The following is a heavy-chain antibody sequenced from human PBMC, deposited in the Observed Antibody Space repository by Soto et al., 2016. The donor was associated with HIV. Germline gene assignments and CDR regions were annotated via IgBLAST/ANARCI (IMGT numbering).Heavy chain of an antibody. Sequence: QVQLVQSGAEVKKPGSSVKVSCKTSGGTFSKYAINWVRQAPGQGLEWMGGIIPIFGPANYAQKFQDTVTITADESTSTAYMELSNLRSEDTAVYFCTRWAGYCSNARCLFNPLDYWGQGTLVTVSS. CDR2: IIPIFGPA. V-gene: IGHV1-69*13. J-gene: IGHJ4*02. D-gene: IGHD2-2*01. CDR1: GGTFSKYA. CDR3: TRWAGYCSNARCLFNPLDY.